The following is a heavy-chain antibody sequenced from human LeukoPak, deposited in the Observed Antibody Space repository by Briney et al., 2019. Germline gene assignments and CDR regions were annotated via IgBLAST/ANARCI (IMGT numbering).Heavy chain of an antibody. V-gene: IGHV4-38-2*02. D-gene: IGHD3-9*01. CDR3: ARRNFDWLLFSQGWFDP. CDR2: IYHSGST. J-gene: IGHJ5*02. Sequence: SETLSLTCTVSGYSISSGYYWGWIRQPPGKGLEWIGSIYHSGSTYYNPSLKSRVTISVDTSKNQFSLKLSSVTAADTAVYYCARRNFDWLLFSQGWFDPWGQGTLVTVSS. CDR1: GYSISSGYY.